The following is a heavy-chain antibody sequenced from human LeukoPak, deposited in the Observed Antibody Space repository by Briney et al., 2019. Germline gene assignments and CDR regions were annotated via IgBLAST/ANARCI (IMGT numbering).Heavy chain of an antibody. CDR3: ARGTGYSYGYQGWFDP. CDR2: ISSSSSYT. J-gene: IGHJ5*02. CDR1: GXTFSDYY. Sequence: GGSLRLSCAASGXTFSDYYMSWIRQAPGKGLEWVSYISSSSSYTNYADSVKGRFTISRDNAKNSLYLQMNSLRAEDTAVYYCARGTGYSYGYQGWFDPWGQGTLVTVSS. V-gene: IGHV3-11*06. D-gene: IGHD5-18*01.